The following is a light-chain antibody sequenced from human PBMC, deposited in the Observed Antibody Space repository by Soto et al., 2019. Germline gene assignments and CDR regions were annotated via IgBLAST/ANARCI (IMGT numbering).Light chain of an antibody. CDR3: STSTICSPPLNV. Sequence: QSALTHPASVSGSPGQSVSISCTGTSSDIGGYNHVSWYQQHPGKAPKLMIYDVSNRPSGVSNRFSGSKSGNTASLTISGLQAEDEAFYDCSTSTICSPPLNVFGTGTKVTV. CDR2: DVS. V-gene: IGLV2-14*03. J-gene: IGLJ1*01. CDR1: SSDIGGYNH.